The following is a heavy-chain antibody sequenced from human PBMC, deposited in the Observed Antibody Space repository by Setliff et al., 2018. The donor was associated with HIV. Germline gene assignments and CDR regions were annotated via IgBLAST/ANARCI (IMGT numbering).Heavy chain of an antibody. CDR2: IYHSGST. J-gene: IGHJ4*02. D-gene: IGHD5-18*01. Sequence: PSETLSLTCAVSSYSISSGYYWGWIRQPPGKGLEWIGSIYHSGSTYYNPSLKSRVTMSGDTSKNKVSLKLRSVSAADTAVYYCARTRGYSLYYFDYWGQGTLVTVSS. V-gene: IGHV4-38-2*01. CDR1: SYSISSGYY. CDR3: ARTRGYSLYYFDY.